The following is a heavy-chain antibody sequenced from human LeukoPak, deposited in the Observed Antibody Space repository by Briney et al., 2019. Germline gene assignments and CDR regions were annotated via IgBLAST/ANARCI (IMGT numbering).Heavy chain of an antibody. V-gene: IGHV3-30*04. CDR3: ARDLLTSSGSYYKDYFDY. CDR2: ISYDGSNK. D-gene: IGHD3-10*01. Sequence: GRSLRLSCAASGFTFSSYAMHWVRQAPGKGLEWVAVISYDGSNKYYADSVKGRFTISRDNAKNSLYLQMNSLRAEDTAVYYCARDLLTSSGSYYKDYFDYWGQGTLVTVSS. J-gene: IGHJ4*02. CDR1: GFTFSSYA.